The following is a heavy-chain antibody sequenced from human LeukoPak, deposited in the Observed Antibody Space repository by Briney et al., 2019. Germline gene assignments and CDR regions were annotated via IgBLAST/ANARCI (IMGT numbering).Heavy chain of an antibody. CDR2: INPSGGST. CDR1: GYTFTSYY. V-gene: IGHV1-46*01. J-gene: IGHJ4*02. CDR3: ARIGNTAMVHYYFDY. Sequence: GASVKVSCKASGYTFTSYYMHWVRQAPGQGLEWMGIINPSGGSTSYAQKFQGRVTMTRDTSTSTVHMELSSLRSEDTAVYYCARIGNTAMVHYYFDYWGQGTLVTVSS. D-gene: IGHD5-18*01.